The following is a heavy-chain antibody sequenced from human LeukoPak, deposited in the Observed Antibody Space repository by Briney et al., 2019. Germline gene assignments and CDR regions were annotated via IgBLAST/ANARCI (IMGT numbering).Heavy chain of an antibody. Sequence: SATLSLTCAVYGGSFSGYYWSWIRPPPGKGLEWIGEINHSGSTNYNPSLKSRVTISVDTSKNQFSLKLSSVTAADTAVYYCARRWLQLYYFDYWGQGTLVTVSS. D-gene: IGHD5-24*01. J-gene: IGHJ4*02. CDR3: ARRWLQLYYFDY. V-gene: IGHV4-34*01. CDR1: GGSFSGYY. CDR2: INHSGST.